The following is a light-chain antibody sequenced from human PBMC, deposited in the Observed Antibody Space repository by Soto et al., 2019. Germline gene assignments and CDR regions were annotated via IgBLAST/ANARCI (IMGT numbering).Light chain of an antibody. CDR1: QSINSW. CDR3: QHYNTYSGT. CDR2: RAS. J-gene: IGKJ3*01. V-gene: IGKV1-5*03. Sequence: DIQMTQSPSTLSASVGDRVTITCRASQSINSWLAWYQQKPGKAPKLLIYRASSLVSGVPSRFSGSGSGTEFTLTISSLQPDDFSTYYCQHYNTYSGTFGPGTKVDIK.